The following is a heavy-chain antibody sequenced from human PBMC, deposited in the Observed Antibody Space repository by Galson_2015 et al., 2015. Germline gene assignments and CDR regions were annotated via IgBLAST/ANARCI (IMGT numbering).Heavy chain of an antibody. CDR2: LFSGGST. J-gene: IGHJ4*01. Sequence: SLRLSCAASGFSVGDHFMSWVRQAPGKGLEWVSGLFSGGSTNYADSMGRRCTISRDNAKNSLYLQMNSLRAEDTAVYYCARRGFYDWYFDYWGQGTLVTVSS. CDR1: GFSVGDHF. CDR3: ARRGFYDWYFDY. D-gene: IGHD3-16*01. V-gene: IGHV3-53*01.